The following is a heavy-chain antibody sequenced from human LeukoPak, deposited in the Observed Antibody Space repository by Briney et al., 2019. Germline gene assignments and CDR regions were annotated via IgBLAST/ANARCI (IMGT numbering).Heavy chain of an antibody. CDR1: GFTFDDYA. Sequence: SLRLSCAASGFTFDDYAMQWVRQAPGKGLEWVSDISWNSGAIVYADSVKGRFTISRDNAKNSLYLQMNSLRAEDTALYYCARRAGAYSHPYDYWGQGTLVTVSS. CDR3: ARRAGAYSHPYDY. V-gene: IGHV3-9*01. D-gene: IGHD4/OR15-4a*01. J-gene: IGHJ4*02. CDR2: ISWNSGAI.